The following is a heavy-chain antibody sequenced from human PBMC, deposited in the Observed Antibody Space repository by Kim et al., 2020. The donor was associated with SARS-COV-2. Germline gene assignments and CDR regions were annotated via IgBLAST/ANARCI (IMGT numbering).Heavy chain of an antibody. J-gene: IGHJ3*02. D-gene: IGHD3-10*01. V-gene: IGHV3-23*01. Sequence: GGSLRLSCAASGFTFSSYAMSWVRQAPGKGLEWVSAISGGGGSTYYADSVKGRFTISRDNSKNTLYLQMNSLRAEDTAVYYCAKVVRDWEFRDAFDIWGQGAIVTLPS. CDR3: AKVVRDWEFRDAFDI. CDR1: GFTFSSYA. CDR2: ISGGGGST.